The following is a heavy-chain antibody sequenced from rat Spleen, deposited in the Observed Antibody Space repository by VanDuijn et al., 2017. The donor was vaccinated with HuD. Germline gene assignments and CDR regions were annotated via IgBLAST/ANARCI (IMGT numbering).Heavy chain of an antibody. D-gene: IGHD1-12*02. V-gene: IGHV2-47*01. Sequence: QVQLKESGPGLVQPSQTLSLTCTVSGLSLPSNSVSWIRQPPGKGLEWMGLIWSNGGTDYNSAIKSRLSISRDTSKSQVFLEMNSLQTEDTAMYYCVREAYDGVYYYDYWGQGVTVTVSS. J-gene: IGHJ2*01. CDR2: IWSNGGT. CDR3: VREAYDGVYYYDY. CDR1: GLSLPSNS.